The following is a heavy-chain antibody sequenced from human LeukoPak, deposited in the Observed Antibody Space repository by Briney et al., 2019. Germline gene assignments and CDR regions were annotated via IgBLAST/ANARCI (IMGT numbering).Heavy chain of an antibody. CDR1: GYTFTSYY. V-gene: IGHV1-46*01. J-gene: IGHJ3*02. Sequence: GASVKVSFKASGYTFTSYYMHWVRQAPGQGLEWMGIINPNGGSTSYAQKFQGRVTMTRDMSTSTVYMELSSLRSEDTAVYYCARDSDDIVVVPAATPHPPAFDIWGQGTMVTVSS. D-gene: IGHD2-2*01. CDR2: INPNGGST. CDR3: ARDSDDIVVVPAATPHPPAFDI.